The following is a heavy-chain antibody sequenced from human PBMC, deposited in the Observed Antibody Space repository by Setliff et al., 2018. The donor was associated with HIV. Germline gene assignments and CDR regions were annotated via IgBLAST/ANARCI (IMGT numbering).Heavy chain of an antibody. D-gene: IGHD6-25*01. CDR2: IYSDGST. CDR1: GFTVSSSY. Sequence: GESLKISCEAPGFTVSSSYMAWVRQAPGKGLEWVSTIYSDGSTYHRDSVKGRFTLSRDNSKNTVYLQVGSLRPDDTAMYYCARSRPYNSALDYWGQGTLVTVSS. CDR3: ARSRPYNSALDY. J-gene: IGHJ4*02. V-gene: IGHV3-66*02.